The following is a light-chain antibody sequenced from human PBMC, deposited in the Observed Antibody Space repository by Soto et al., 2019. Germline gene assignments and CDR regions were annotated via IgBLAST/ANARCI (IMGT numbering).Light chain of an antibody. Sequence: DIQVTQSPSSLSASVGDRVTITCRASQDINIYLAWVQQRPGKAPKSLIYAASNLQSGVPSKFSGSGSGTDFTLTISSLQPEDFATYYCLQYNSFPYTFGQGTKLEIK. CDR1: QDINIY. V-gene: IGKV1-16*02. J-gene: IGKJ2*01. CDR2: AAS. CDR3: LQYNSFPYT.